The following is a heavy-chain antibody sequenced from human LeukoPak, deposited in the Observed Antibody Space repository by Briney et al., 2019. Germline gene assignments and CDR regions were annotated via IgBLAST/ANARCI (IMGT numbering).Heavy chain of an antibody. V-gene: IGHV1-18*04. Sequence: ASVKVSCKASGYTFTGYYMHWVRQAPGQGLEWMGWISGYNGYTIYAQKLQGRVTMTTDTSTSTAYMELRSLRSDDTAVYYCARGFPPRRFYDSSGYYSYYFDSWGQGTLVTVSS. CDR3: ARGFPPRRFYDSSGYYSYYFDS. CDR1: GYTFTGYY. CDR2: ISGYNGYT. J-gene: IGHJ4*02. D-gene: IGHD3-22*01.